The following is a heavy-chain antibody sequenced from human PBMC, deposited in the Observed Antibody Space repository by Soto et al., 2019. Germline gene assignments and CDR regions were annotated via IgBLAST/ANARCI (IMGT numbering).Heavy chain of an antibody. D-gene: IGHD3-9*01. CDR1: GGSISSYY. CDR3: ARGPILTGYFLYYYYGMDV. V-gene: IGHV4-59*01. J-gene: IGHJ6*02. Sequence: PSETLSLTCTVSGGSISSYYWSWIRQPPGKGLEWIGYIYYSGSTNYNPSLKSRVTISVDTSKNQFSLKLSSVTAADTAVYYCARGPILTGYFLYYYYGMDVWGQGTTVTVSS. CDR2: IYYSGST.